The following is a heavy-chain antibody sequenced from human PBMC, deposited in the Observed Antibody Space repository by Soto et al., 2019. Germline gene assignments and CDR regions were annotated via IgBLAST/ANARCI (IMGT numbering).Heavy chain of an antibody. V-gene: IGHV4-59*01. J-gene: IGHJ4*02. CDR2: ISYSGNT. CDR3: AGLRGYAGSPIDY. CDR1: GGSIISGY. D-gene: IGHD2-15*01. Sequence: SETLSLTCTVSGGSIISGYWSWIRQPPGKGLEWIGYISYSGNTNYNPSLKSRVTMTVDTPKNQFSLRLSSVTTADTAVYYCAGLRGYAGSPIDYWGQGTMVTVYS.